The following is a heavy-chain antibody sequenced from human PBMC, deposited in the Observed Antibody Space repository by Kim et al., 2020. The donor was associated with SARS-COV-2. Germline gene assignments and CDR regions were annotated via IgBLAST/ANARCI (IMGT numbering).Heavy chain of an antibody. CDR3: AKDIGDTAMVLYGYYYGRDV. J-gene: IGHJ6*02. D-gene: IGHD5-18*01. CDR1: GFTFDDYT. V-gene: IGHV3-43*01. Sequence: GGSLRLSCATSGFTFDDYTMHWVRQAPGKGLEWVSLISWDGGSTYYADSVKGRFTISRDNSKNSLYLQMNSLRTEDTALYYCAKDIGDTAMVLYGYYYGRDVWGQGTTVTVSS. CDR2: ISWDGGST.